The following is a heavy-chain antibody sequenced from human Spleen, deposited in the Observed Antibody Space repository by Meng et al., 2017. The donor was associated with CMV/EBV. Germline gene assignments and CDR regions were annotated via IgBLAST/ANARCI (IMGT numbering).Heavy chain of an antibody. D-gene: IGHD4-11*01. V-gene: IGHV1-2*02. CDR1: GYTFTGYY. J-gene: IGHJ4*02. Sequence: ASVKVSCKASGYTFTGYYMHWVRQAPGQGLEWMGWINPNSGGTNYAQKFQGRVTMTRDTSISTAYMELSRLASDDTAIYYCARDVTRVSNYFDNWGQGTLVTVSS. CDR2: INPNSGGT. CDR3: ARDVTRVSNYFDN.